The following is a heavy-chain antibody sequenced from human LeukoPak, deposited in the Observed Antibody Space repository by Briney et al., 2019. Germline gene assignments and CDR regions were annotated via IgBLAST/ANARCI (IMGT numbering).Heavy chain of an antibody. CDR2: INHSGST. CDR1: GGSFSGYY. Sequence: SETLSLTCAVYGGSFSGYYWSWIRQPPGKGLEWIGEINHSGSTDYNPSLKSRVTISVDTSKNQFSLKLSSVTAVDTAVYYCARGQGGSYGDWFDPWGQGTLVTVSS. V-gene: IGHV4-34*01. J-gene: IGHJ5*02. D-gene: IGHD1-26*01. CDR3: ARGQGGSYGDWFDP.